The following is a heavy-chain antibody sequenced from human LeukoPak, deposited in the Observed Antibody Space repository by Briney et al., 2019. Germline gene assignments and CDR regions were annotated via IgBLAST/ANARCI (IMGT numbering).Heavy chain of an antibody. CDR1: GFTFSNYG. V-gene: IGHV3-30*03. D-gene: IGHD3-22*01. CDR3: ARCPRYDAGVDY. CDR2: ISHDGSNK. J-gene: IGHJ4*02. Sequence: GGSLRLSCAASGFTFSNYGMHWVRQAPGKGLEWVAAISHDGSNKYYADSVKGRFTISRDNAKNSLYLQMNSLRAEDTAVYYCARCPRYDAGVDYWGQGTLVTVSS.